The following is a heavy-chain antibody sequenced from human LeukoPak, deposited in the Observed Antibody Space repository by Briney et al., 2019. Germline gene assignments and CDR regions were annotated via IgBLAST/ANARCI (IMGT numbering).Heavy chain of an antibody. V-gene: IGHV1-46*01. J-gene: IGHJ4*02. CDR3: ARAMVRGVPFSKDY. CDR2: INPSGGST. CDR1: GYIFTSYY. D-gene: IGHD3-10*01. Sequence: SVKVSCTACGYIFTSYYMHWVRRAPGQGLEWMGIINPSGGSTSYAQKFQGRVTMTRDTSTSTGYMELSSLRSEDTAVYYCARAMVRGVPFSKDYWGQGTLVTVSS.